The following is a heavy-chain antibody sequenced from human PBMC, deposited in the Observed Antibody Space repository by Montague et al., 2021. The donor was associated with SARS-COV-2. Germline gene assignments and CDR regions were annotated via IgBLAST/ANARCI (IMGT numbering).Heavy chain of an antibody. J-gene: IGHJ4*02. V-gene: IGHV4-39*02. D-gene: IGHD3-16*01. CDR1: SGSIICSGYY. CDR3: ARGTIGGVAKPFDI. Sequence: SETLSLTCSVSSGSIICSGYYWGWIRQPPGKGLEWIGNISYSGSTYYNLSLKSRGTTSVDTSKNRLSLRLSSVTAADTAVYFCARGTIGGVAKPFDIWGQGTMVTVSP. CDR2: ISYSGST.